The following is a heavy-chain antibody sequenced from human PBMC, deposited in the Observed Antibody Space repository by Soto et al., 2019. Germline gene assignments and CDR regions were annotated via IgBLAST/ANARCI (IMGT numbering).Heavy chain of an antibody. CDR3: ASHYDSSGYYDRGLDY. CDR2: IIPIFGTA. Sequence: QVQLVQSGAEVKKPGSSVKVSCKASGGTFSSYAISWVRQAPGQGLEWMGGIIPIFGTADYAQKFQGRVTITADESTRTGNMELSSRRSEDTAVYSCASHYDSSGYYDRGLDYWGQGTLVTVSS. D-gene: IGHD3-22*01. V-gene: IGHV1-69*12. CDR1: GGTFSSYA. J-gene: IGHJ4*02.